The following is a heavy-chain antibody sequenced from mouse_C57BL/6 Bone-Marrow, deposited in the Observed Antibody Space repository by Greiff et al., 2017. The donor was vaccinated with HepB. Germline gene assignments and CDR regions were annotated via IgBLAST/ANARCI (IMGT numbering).Heavy chain of an antibody. CDR3: TRSMGYGFAY. CDR1: GYTFTDYE. Sequence: VQLQQSGAELVRPGASVMLSCKASGYTFTDYEMHWVKQTPVHGLEWIGAIDPETGGTAYNQKFKGKAILTADKSSSTAYMELRSLTSEDSAVYYCTRSMGYGFAYWGQGTLVTVSA. V-gene: IGHV1-15*01. D-gene: IGHD2-2*01. J-gene: IGHJ3*01. CDR2: IDPETGGT.